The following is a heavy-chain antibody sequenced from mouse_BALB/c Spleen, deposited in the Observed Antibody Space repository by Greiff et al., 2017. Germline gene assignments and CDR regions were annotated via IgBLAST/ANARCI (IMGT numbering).Heavy chain of an antibody. Sequence: EVKVVESGGGLVQPGGSLKLSCAASGFTFSSYTMSWVRQTPEKRLEWVAYISNGGGSTYYPDTVKGRFTISRDNAKNTLYLQMSSLKSEDTAMYYCARWGNYAMDYWGQGTSVTVSS. CDR1: GFTFSSYT. CDR3: ARWGNYAMDY. J-gene: IGHJ4*01. V-gene: IGHV5-12-2*01. CDR2: ISNGGGST.